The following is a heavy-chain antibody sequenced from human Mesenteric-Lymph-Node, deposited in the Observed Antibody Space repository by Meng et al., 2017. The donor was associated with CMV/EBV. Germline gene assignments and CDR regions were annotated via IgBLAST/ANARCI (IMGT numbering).Heavy chain of an antibody. D-gene: IGHD3-22*01. CDR2: ISGSGDST. J-gene: IGHJ4*02. Sequence: GGSLRLSCAASGFTFSSYAMSWVRQAPGKGLEWVSVISGSGDSTYYADSVKGRFTISRDNAKNSLYLQMNSLRAEDTAVYYCVRDSSGYYYFDFWGQGTLVTVSS. V-gene: IGHV3-23*01. CDR1: GFTFSSYA. CDR3: VRDSSGYYYFDF.